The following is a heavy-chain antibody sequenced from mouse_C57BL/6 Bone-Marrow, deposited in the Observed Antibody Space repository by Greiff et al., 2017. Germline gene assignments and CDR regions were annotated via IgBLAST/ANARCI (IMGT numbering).Heavy chain of an antibody. Sequence: VKLMESGAELVRPGTSVKVSCKASGYAFTNYLIEWVKQRPGQGLEWIGVINPGSGGTNYNEKFKGKATLTADKSSSTAYMQLSSLTSEDSAVYFCAREITTVVAGYYFDYWGQGTTLTVSS. CDR2: INPGSGGT. CDR1: GYAFTNYL. D-gene: IGHD1-1*01. J-gene: IGHJ2*01. CDR3: AREITTVVAGYYFDY. V-gene: IGHV1-54*01.